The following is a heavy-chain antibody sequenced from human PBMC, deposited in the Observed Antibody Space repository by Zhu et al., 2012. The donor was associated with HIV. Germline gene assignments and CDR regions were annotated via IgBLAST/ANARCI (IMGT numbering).Heavy chain of an antibody. CDR1: GGSISSSNW. J-gene: IGHJ4*02. CDR3: ARINYYDSSGYYGPFDS. CDR2: VYHIGTT. D-gene: IGHD3-22*01. Sequence: QVQLQESGPGLVKPSGTLSLTCAVSGGSISSSNWWSWVRQPPGKGLEWIGEVYHIGTTNYNPSLKSRVTISVDKSNNQFSLRLNSITAADTAVYYCARINYYDSSGYYGPFDSWAREPWSPSP. V-gene: IGHV4-4*02.